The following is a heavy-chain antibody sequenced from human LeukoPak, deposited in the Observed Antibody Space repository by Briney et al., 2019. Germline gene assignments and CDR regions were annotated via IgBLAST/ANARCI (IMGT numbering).Heavy chain of an antibody. D-gene: IGHD3-22*01. V-gene: IGHV4-59*08. Sequence: PSETLSLTCTVSGGSISGYYWSWIRQPPGKGLEWIGYIFDSGSTNYNPSLKSRVTISIDTSKKQFSLKLSSMTAADTAVYYCASFYDSSLGDAFDIWGQGTMVTVSS. CDR2: IFDSGST. CDR1: GGSISGYY. CDR3: ASFYDSSLGDAFDI. J-gene: IGHJ3*02.